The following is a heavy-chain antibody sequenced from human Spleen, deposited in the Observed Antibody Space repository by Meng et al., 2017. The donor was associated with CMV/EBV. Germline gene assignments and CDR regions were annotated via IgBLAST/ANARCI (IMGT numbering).Heavy chain of an antibody. CDR3: AHHRDAYNGYFDY. CDR1: GLSLSTSGLG. V-gene: IGHV2-5*02. J-gene: IGHJ4*02. CDR2: IYWDDDQ. D-gene: IGHD5-24*01. Sequence: QITLKESGPTLLKPKQTLTHTCTFSGLSLSTSGLGVGWLRQPPGKALEWLALIYWDDDQRYSPSLKSRLTISKDTSKNQVVLTMTNMDLVDTATYYCAHHRDAYNGYFDYWGPGTLVTVSS.